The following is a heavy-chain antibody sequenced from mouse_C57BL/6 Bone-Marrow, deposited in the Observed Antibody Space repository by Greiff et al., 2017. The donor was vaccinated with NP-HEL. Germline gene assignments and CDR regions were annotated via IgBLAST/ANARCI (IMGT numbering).Heavy chain of an antibody. Sequence: QVQLQQPGAELVKPGASVKMSCKASGYTFTSYWITWVKQRPGQGLEWIGDIYPGSGSTNYNEKFKSKATLTVDTSSSTAYMQLSSLTSEDSAVYYCARKGEVRHWFAYWGQGTLVTVSA. D-gene: IGHD2-2*01. V-gene: IGHV1-55*01. CDR1: GYTFTSYW. J-gene: IGHJ3*01. CDR2: IYPGSGST. CDR3: ARKGEVRHWFAY.